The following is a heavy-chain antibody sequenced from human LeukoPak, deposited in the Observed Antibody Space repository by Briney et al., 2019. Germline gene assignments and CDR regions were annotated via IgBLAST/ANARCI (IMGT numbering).Heavy chain of an antibody. D-gene: IGHD3-22*01. CDR2: INHSGSA. CDR1: GGFFSGDY. J-gene: IGHJ4*02. CDR3: ARDRISYSFDSSGYRPRAFDY. V-gene: IGHV4-34*01. Sequence: SETLSLTCAVYGGFFSGDYWSWIRQSPGKGLEWIGEINHSGSANYNPSLKSRVAISVDTSKKQFSLKLSSVTAADTAVYYCARDRISYSFDSSGYRPRAFDYWGRGTLVTVSS.